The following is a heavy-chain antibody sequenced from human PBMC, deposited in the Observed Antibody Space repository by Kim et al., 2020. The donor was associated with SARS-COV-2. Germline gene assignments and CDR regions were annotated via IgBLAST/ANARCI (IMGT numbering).Heavy chain of an antibody. CDR2: IIPILGIA. CDR1: GGTFSSYA. CDR3: ARAPDHEIRRYYYYGMDV. V-gene: IGHV1-69*04. J-gene: IGHJ6*02. D-gene: IGHD3-16*01. Sequence: SVKVSCKASGGTFSSYAISWVRQAPGQGLEWMGRIIPILGIANYAQKFQGRVTITADKSTSTAYMELSSLRSEDTAVYYCARAPDHEIRRYYYYGMDVWGQGTTVTVSS.